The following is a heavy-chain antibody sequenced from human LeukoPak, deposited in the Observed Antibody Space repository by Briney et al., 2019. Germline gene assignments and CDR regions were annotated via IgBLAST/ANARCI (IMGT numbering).Heavy chain of an antibody. V-gene: IGHV1-69*11. CDR2: IIPIGGAA. CDR1: VGNFNTYA. Sequence: TSVKVSCKSSVGNFNTYAISWVRQAPGQGLAWMGRIIPIGGAANYAQKFQGSLTITADESTSTAYMELSSLKSEDTAVYYCERGVTNPYCSYYYYMDVWGKGTTDSVSS. D-gene: IGHD4-17*01. CDR3: ERGVTNPYCSYYYYMDV. J-gene: IGHJ6*03.